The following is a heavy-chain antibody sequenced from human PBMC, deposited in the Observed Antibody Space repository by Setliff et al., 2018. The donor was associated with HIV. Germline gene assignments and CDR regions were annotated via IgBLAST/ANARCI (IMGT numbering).Heavy chain of an antibody. CDR2: INWNGGST. J-gene: IGHJ6*03. Sequence: LRLSCAASGFTFDDYGMSWVRQAPGKGLEWVSGINWNGGSTGYADSVKGRFTISRDNAKNSLYLQMNSLRAEDTALYYCARTREYYYGSGSPSSYYYMDVWGKGTTVTVSS. CDR3: ARTREYYYGSGSPSSYYYMDV. D-gene: IGHD3-10*01. V-gene: IGHV3-20*04. CDR1: GFTFDDYG.